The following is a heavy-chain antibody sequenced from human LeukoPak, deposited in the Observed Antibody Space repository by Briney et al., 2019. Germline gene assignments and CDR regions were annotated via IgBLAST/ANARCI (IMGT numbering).Heavy chain of an antibody. CDR1: GFTVSSNY. V-gene: IGHV3-66*01. Sequence: GGSLRLSCAASGFTVSSNYMSWVRQAPGKGLEWFSVIYSGGSTYYADSVKGRFTISRDNSKNTLYLQMNSLRAEDTAGYYCARASSYGDFGSFDPWGQGTLVTVSS. J-gene: IGHJ5*02. CDR2: IYSGGST. CDR3: ARASSYGDFGSFDP. D-gene: IGHD4-17*01.